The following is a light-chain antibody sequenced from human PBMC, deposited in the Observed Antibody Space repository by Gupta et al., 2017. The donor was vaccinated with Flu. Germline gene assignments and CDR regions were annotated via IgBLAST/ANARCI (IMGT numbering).Light chain of an antibody. V-gene: IGKV1-6*01. CDR3: QQEYNSPST. CDR1: QGIRND. J-gene: IGKJ2*01. CDR2: AAS. Sequence: AIQITQSPPSLSASVGDRVTINCRASQGIRNDLGWYQQKPGKAPKLLIYAASSIESGVPSRFSGSGSGTDFTLTISSRQPEDFAMYYCQQEYNSPSTFGQGTKLDIK.